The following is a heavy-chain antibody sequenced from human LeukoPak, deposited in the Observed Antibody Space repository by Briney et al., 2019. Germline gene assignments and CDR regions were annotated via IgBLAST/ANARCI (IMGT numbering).Heavy chain of an antibody. D-gene: IGHD3-3*01. CDR3: ARDRQSYYDFWSGYYSHPFDY. J-gene: IGHJ4*02. CDR1: GFTFSSYS. V-gene: IGHV3-21*01. Sequence: GGSLRLSCAASGFTFSSYSMNWVRQAPGKGLEWVSSISSSSYIYYADSVKGRFTISRDNAKNSLYLQMNSLRAEDTAVYYCARDRQSYYDFWSGYYSHPFDYWGQGTLVTVSS. CDR2: ISSSSYI.